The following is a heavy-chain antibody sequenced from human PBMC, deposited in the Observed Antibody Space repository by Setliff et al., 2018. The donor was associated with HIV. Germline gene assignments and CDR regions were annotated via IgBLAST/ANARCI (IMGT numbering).Heavy chain of an antibody. CDR1: GFTLSNYA. D-gene: IGHD3-22*01. CDR2: ISSRSQTI. CDR3: ARDKDYYDFSGYYYIYYYMDV. J-gene: IGHJ6*03. Sequence: GGSLRLSCAASGFTLSNYALNWVRQAPGKGLEWISYISSRSQTIYYADSVKGRFTISRHNAKNSLYLQMNSLRAEDTAVYYCARDKDYYDFSGYYYIYYYMDVWGKGTTVTVSS. V-gene: IGHV3-48*01.